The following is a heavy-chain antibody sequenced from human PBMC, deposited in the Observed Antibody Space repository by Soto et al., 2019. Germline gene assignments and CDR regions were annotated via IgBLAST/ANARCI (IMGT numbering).Heavy chain of an antibody. CDR1: GYTFTGYD. V-gene: IGHV1-2*04. CDR3: ARDGKPGTKQISYYGMDV. CDR2: INPNSGGT. Sequence: GASGKVCCKASGYTFTGYDMHWVRQAPGQGLEWMGWINPNSGGTNYAQNFRGWVTRTRDPPIRTPYRGLSRLRSEDTAVYYCARDGKPGTKQISYYGMDVGGKGTTVTVSS. D-gene: IGHD1-1*01. J-gene: IGHJ6*04.